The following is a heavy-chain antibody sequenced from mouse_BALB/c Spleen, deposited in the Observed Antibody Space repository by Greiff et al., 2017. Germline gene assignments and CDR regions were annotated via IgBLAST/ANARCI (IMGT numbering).Heavy chain of an antibody. CDR3: ARKASYLFAY. CDR1: GYTFTSYW. D-gene: IGHD5-5*01. V-gene: IGHV1-7*01. Sequence: VHLVESGAELAKPGASVKMSCKASGYTFTSYWMHWVKQRPGQGLEWIGYINPSTGYTEYNQKFKDKATLTADKSSSTAYMQLSSLTSEDSAVYYCARKASYLFAYWGQGTLVTVSA. J-gene: IGHJ3*01. CDR2: INPSTGYT.